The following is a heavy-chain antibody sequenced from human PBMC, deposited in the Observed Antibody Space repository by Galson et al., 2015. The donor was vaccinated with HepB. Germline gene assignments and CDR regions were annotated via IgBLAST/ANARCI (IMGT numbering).Heavy chain of an antibody. CDR3: TTFRKARKPRELWFGELIRVQEADY. Sequence: LRLSCAASGFTFSNAWMSWVRQAPGKGLEWVGRIKSKTDGGTTDYAAPVKGRFTISRDDSKNTLYLQMNSLKTEDTAVYYCTTFRKARKPRELWFGELIRVQEADYWGQGTLVTVSS. V-gene: IGHV3-15*01. D-gene: IGHD3-10*01. CDR1: GFTFSNAW. CDR2: IKSKTDGGTT. J-gene: IGHJ4*02.